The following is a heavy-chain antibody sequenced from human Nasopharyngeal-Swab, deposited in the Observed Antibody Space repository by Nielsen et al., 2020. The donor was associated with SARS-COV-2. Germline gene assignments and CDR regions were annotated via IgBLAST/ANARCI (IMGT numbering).Heavy chain of an antibody. CDR3: ARDHPVVVPSNWFDP. Sequence: SVKVSCKASGGTFISYAISWVRQAPGQGLEWMGRIIPILGIANYAQKFQGRVTITADKSTSTAYMELSSLRSEDTAVYYCARDHPVVVPSNWFDPWGQGTLVTVSS. CDR2: IIPILGIA. CDR1: GGTFISYA. V-gene: IGHV1-69*04. D-gene: IGHD2-2*01. J-gene: IGHJ5*02.